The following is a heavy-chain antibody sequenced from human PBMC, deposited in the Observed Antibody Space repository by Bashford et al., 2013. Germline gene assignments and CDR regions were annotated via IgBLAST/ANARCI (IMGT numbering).Heavy chain of an antibody. D-gene: IGHD6-19*01. CDR3: VRPRGVAGVAAAWAFDI. CDR2: IFYSGSA. J-gene: IGHJ3*02. Sequence: SETLSLTCTVSGGSITSYYWSWIRQPPGKGLDWIGYIFYSGSANYNPSLKSRVTISVDTSKNQFSLRLSSVTAADTAVYYCVRPRGVAGVAAAWAFDIVGPRDKWSPS. CDR1: GGSITSYY. V-gene: IGHV4-59*08.